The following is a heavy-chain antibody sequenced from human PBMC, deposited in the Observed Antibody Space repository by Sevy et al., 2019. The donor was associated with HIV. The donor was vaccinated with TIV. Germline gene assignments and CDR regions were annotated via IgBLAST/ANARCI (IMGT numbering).Heavy chain of an antibody. CDR2: VYHTGST. J-gene: IGHJ4*02. D-gene: IGHD3-22*01. CDR3: AREPYFFDKSGYYWDY. V-gene: IGHV4-61*01. CDR1: GVSVSSDTYY. Sequence: SETLSLTCAVSGVSVSSDTYYWSWIRQPPGKGLEWTGYVYHTGSTNYSPSFKSRVTISVDTSKNQFSLRRFSVAAADTAVYYCAREPYFFDKSGYYWDYWGQGALVTVSS.